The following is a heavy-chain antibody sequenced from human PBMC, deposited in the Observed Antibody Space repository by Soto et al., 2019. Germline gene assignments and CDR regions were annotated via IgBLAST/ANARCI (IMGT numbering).Heavy chain of an antibody. CDR3: ARAVYAIPILGL. V-gene: IGHV1-3*01. CDR1: GYTFTSYA. J-gene: IGHJ4*02. D-gene: IGHD2-8*01. Sequence: ASVKVSCKASGYTFTSYAMHWVRQAPGQRLEWMGWINAGNGNTRYSQKFQGRVTITRDTSASTAYMELSSLRSEDTAVYYCARAVYAIPILGLWGQGTLDIVSS. CDR2: INAGNGNT.